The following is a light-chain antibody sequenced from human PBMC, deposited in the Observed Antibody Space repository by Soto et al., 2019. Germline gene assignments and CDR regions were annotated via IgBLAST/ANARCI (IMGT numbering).Light chain of an antibody. CDR3: QQYGSSLPLT. J-gene: IGKJ4*01. Sequence: EIVLTQSPGTLSLSPGERATLSCRASQSVSSSYLAWYQQKPGQAPRLLIYGASSRATGIPDRFSGSGSGTDFTLTISRLEPEDSAVYYCQQYGSSLPLTFGGGTKVEIK. CDR1: QSVSSSY. CDR2: GAS. V-gene: IGKV3-20*01.